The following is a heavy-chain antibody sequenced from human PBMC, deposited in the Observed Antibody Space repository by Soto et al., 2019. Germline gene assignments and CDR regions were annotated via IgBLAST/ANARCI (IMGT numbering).Heavy chain of an antibody. D-gene: IGHD3-9*01. J-gene: IGHJ6*02. V-gene: IGHV4-4*07. CDR3: ARADYDILTGSYAVDV. CDR1: GGSMGNYY. CDR2: VSSSGNT. Sequence: QVQLQESGPGLVKPSETLSLTCTVSGGSMGNYYWFWIRQFAGKELEWIGRVSSSGNTNDNPSLTSRETLSIDTSKNQFSLKLSSVTAADTAVYYCARADYDILTGSYAVDVWGQGTTVTVSS.